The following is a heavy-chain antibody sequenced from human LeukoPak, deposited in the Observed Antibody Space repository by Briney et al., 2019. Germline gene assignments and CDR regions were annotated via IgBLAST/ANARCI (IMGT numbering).Heavy chain of an antibody. Sequence: PSETLSLTCTVSGGSISSGSYYWSWIRQPAGKGLEWIGRIYTSGSTNYNPSLKSRVTISVDTSKNQFSLKLSSVTAADTAVYYCARGSDYDSWSGSGSDWYFDLWGRGTLVTVSS. D-gene: IGHD3-3*01. V-gene: IGHV4-61*02. CDR3: ARGSDYDSWSGSGSDWYFDL. J-gene: IGHJ2*01. CDR1: GGSISSGSYY. CDR2: IYTSGST.